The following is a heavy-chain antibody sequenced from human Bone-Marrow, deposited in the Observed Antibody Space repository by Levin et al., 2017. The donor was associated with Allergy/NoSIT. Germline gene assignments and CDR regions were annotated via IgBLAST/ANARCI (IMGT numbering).Heavy chain of an antibody. J-gene: IGHJ1*01. CDR2: IYWDDDK. Sequence: SGPTLVKPTQTLTLTCTLSGFSFSPGEVGVAWIRQSPGRALEWLAVIYWDDDKRYSPSLRSRLTITKDTSGNQVVLQMTNMDPADTATYYCASTTYLFGELYSFGYWGQGTLVTVSS. D-gene: IGHD3-10*02. V-gene: IGHV2-5*02. CDR1: GFSFSPGEVG. CDR3: ASTTYLFGELYSFGY.